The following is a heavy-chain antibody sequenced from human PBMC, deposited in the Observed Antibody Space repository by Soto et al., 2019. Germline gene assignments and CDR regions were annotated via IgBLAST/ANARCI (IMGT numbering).Heavy chain of an antibody. CDR1: GFTFSSYE. CDR3: ARDSVLTGFLPCRGRDWFDP. D-gene: IGHD3-9*01. V-gene: IGHV3-48*03. J-gene: IGHJ5*02. CDR2: ISSSGSTI. Sequence: EVQLVESGGGLVQPGGSLRLSCAASGFTFSSYEMNWVRQAPGKGLEWVSYISSSGSTIYYADSVKGRFTISRDNSKNSLYLQMNSLRAEDTAVYYCARDSVLTGFLPCRGRDWFDPWGQGTLVTVSS.